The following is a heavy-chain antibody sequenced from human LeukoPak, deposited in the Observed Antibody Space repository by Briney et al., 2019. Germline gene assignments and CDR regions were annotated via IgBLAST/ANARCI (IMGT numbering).Heavy chain of an antibody. CDR1: GDSLTSHL. J-gene: IGHJ3*02. D-gene: IGHD7-27*01. CDR2: VFHSGTT. CDR3: ARRMGTVTDAFDI. Sequence: PSETLSLTCNVSGDSLTSHLWSWVRQTPGKGLEWIGYVFHSGTTNYSPSLKSRVTISLDTSKKQFYLRLASVTAADTALYYCARRMGTVTDAFDIWGRGTMVSVSS. V-gene: IGHV4-59*08.